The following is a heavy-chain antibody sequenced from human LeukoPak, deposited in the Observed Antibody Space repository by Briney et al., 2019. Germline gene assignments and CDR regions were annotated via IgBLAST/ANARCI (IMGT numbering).Heavy chain of an antibody. CDR2: ISGSGGST. V-gene: IGHV3-23*01. D-gene: IGHD2-21*02. J-gene: IGHJ4*02. Sequence: GGSLRLSCASSGFTSSSYGMSWVRQAPGKGLEWVSGISGSGGSTYYADSVKGRFTISRDNSKNTLYLQMNSLRAEDTAVYYCARHRFPNCGGDCYYGNWGQGALVTVSS. CDR3: ARHRFPNCGGDCYYGN. CDR1: GFTSSSYG.